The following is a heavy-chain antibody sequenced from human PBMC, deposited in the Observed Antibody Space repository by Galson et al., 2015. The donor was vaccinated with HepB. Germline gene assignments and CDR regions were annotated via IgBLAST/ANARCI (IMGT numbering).Heavy chain of an antibody. D-gene: IGHD3-22*01. Sequence: QVQLQESGPGLVKPSETLSLTCTVSGGSISSYYYNWIRQPPGKGLEWIGYIYYSGSTNYNPSLKSRVSFSVDTSKNQFSQRLTSVTAADTAVYYCARRAYETNWFDSWGQGTLVTVSP. CDR3: ARRAYETNWFDS. J-gene: IGHJ5*01. CDR2: IYYSGST. V-gene: IGHV4-59*08. CDR1: GGSISSYY.